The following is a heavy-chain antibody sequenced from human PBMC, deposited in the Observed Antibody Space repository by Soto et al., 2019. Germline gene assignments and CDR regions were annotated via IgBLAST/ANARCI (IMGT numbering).Heavy chain of an antibody. D-gene: IGHD1-26*01. CDR3: ARGAGSSRDGFDI. CDR2: INPNSKNI. CDR1: GYTFTNYD. Sequence: GASVKVSCKASGYTFTNYDVHWVRQATGQGLEWMGWINPNSKNIGYAEKFQGRLTMTRDTSISTDYMELSSLRSEDTAMYYCARGAGSSRDGFDIWGQGTMVTVSS. V-gene: IGHV1-8*01. J-gene: IGHJ3*02.